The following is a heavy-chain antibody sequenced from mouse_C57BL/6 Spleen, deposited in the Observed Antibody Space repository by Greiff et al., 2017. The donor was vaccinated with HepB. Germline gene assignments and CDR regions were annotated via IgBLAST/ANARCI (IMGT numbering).Heavy chain of an antibody. D-gene: IGHD2-2*01. V-gene: IGHV1-22*01. J-gene: IGHJ4*01. CDR3: ARGGYDEAMDY. Sequence: DVKLQESGPELVKPGASVKMSCKASGYTFTDYNMHWVKQSHGKSLEWIGYINPNNGGTSYNQKFKGKATLTVNKSSSTAYMELRSLTSEDSAVYYCARGGYDEAMDYWGQGTSVTVSS. CDR1: GYTFTDYN. CDR2: INPNNGGT.